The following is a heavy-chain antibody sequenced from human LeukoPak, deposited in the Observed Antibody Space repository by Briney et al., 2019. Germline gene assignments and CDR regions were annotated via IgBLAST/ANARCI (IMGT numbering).Heavy chain of an antibody. V-gene: IGHV3-9*03. J-gene: IGHJ4*02. Sequence: SLRLSCAASGFPFSSYSMNWVRQAPGKGLEWVSGISWNSGSIGYADSVKGRFTISRDNAKNSLYLQMNSLRAEDMALYYCAKGRKQLGDYFDYWGQGTLVTVSS. CDR2: ISWNSGSI. D-gene: IGHD6-6*01. CDR3: AKGRKQLGDYFDY. CDR1: GFPFSSYS.